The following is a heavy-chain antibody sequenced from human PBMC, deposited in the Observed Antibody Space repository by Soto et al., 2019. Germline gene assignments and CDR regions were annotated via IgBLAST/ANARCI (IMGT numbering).Heavy chain of an antibody. CDR3: AVPAASVAGASGSYYYYGMDV. CDR2: IYYSGSP. V-gene: IGHV4-39*01. J-gene: IGHJ6*02. Sequence: PSETLSLTCTVSGGSISSSSYYWGWIRQPPGKGLEWIGYIYYSGSPCYNPSLKSRVTISVDTSKNQFSLKLSSVTAADTAVYYCAVPAASVAGASGSYYYYGMDVWGQGTTVTVSS. CDR1: GGSISSSSYY. D-gene: IGHD6-19*01.